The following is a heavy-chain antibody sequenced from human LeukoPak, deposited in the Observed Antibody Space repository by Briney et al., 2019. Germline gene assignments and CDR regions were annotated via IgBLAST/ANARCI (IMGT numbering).Heavy chain of an antibody. J-gene: IGHJ4*02. CDR1: GFTFSSYA. CDR2: ISGTGGST. Sequence: GGSLRLSCAASGFTFSSYAMTWVRQAPGKGLEWVSSISGTGGSTFYADSVKGRFTISRDNSKNTVYLQMNSLRAEDTAIYYCAKEREAYCSGGSCYGSDKLFPADYWGQGPLAPVTS. CDR3: AKEREAYCSGGSCYGSDKLFPADY. D-gene: IGHD2-15*01. V-gene: IGHV3-23*01.